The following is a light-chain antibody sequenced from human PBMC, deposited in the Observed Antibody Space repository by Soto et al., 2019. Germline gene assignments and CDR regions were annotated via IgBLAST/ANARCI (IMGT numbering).Light chain of an antibody. CDR1: RSDVGDYDY. J-gene: IGLJ2*01. CDR3: SSYRSSNTLL. CDR2: EVS. Sequence: QSALTQPASVSGSPGQSVTIACTGTRSDVGDYDYVSWYQQYAGKAPKMMIYEVSNRPSGVSNRFSGSKSGNTASLTISGLQAEDEADYYCSSYRSSNTLLFGGRTKLTVL. V-gene: IGLV2-14*01.